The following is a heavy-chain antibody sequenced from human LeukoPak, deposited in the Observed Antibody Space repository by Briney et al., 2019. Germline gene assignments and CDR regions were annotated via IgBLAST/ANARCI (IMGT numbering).Heavy chain of an antibody. CDR1: GYTLTSYY. Sequence: GASVKVSCKASGYTLTSYYMHWVRQAPGQGLEWMGIINPSGGSSSYAQKFQGRVTMTRDTSTSTVYMELSSLRSEDTAVYYCARDVKYRGWWFDPWGQGTLVTVSS. CDR2: INPSGGSS. J-gene: IGHJ5*02. D-gene: IGHD2-2*01. CDR3: ARDVKYRGWWFDP. V-gene: IGHV1-46*01.